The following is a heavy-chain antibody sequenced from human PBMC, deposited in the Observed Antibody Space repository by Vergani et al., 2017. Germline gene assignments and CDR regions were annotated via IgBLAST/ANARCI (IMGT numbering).Heavy chain of an antibody. CDR2: IQFDGSNQ. D-gene: IGHD6-19*01. J-gene: IGHJ4*02. CDR1: GFTLSNYD. Sequence: QVQLVESGGGVVQRGGSLSLSCATSGFTLSNYDMQWIRQGPGKGLEFVAFIQFDGSNQYYADSVKGRFTLSRDFSKNTLYLQMNSLRTDDTATYYCAKHFSGWGIDYWGKGTQVIVSS. V-gene: IGHV3-30*02. CDR3: AKHFSGWGIDY.